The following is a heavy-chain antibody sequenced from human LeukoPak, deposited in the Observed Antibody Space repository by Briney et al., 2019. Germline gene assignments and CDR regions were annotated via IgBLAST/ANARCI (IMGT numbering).Heavy chain of an antibody. V-gene: IGHV1-8*01. Sequence: ASVKVSCKAPGYTFTSYDINWVRQATGQGLEWMGWMNPNSGNTGYAQKFQGRVTMTRNTSTSTAYMELSSLRSEDTAVYYCARGRKVRGVTWWFDPWGQGTLVTVSS. D-gene: IGHD3-10*01. CDR2: MNPNSGNT. J-gene: IGHJ5*02. CDR3: ARGRKVRGVTWWFDP. CDR1: GYTFTSYD.